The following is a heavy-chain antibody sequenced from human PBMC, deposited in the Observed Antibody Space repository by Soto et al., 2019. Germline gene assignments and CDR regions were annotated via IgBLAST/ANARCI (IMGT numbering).Heavy chain of an antibody. D-gene: IGHD3-10*01. CDR1: GFTFSRSG. Sequence: QVQLVESGGGVVQPGRSLRLSCAASGFTFSRSGMHWVRQAPGKGLEWVAVTSNDGSNRYYADSVKGRFTISRDNSKNMLDLQMNSLRAEDTAVYYCAKVATMAAFYYYGMDVWGHGTTVTVSS. J-gene: IGHJ6*02. V-gene: IGHV3-30*18. CDR3: AKVATMAAFYYYGMDV. CDR2: TSNDGSNR.